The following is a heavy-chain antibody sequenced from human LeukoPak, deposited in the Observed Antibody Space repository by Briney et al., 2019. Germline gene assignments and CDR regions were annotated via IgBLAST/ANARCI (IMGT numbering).Heavy chain of an antibody. D-gene: IGHD1-26*01. J-gene: IGHJ4*02. V-gene: IGHV3-7*01. Sequence: GGSLRLSCAASGFTFTKSWMAWVRQAPGKGLEWVANIKQDGSTKHYADSLKGRFTISRDNPKDSLYLQMNNLRADDTAVYYCTRDTDGSLDYWGKGILVTVAS. CDR1: GFTFTKSW. CDR3: TRDTDGSLDY. CDR2: IKQDGSTK.